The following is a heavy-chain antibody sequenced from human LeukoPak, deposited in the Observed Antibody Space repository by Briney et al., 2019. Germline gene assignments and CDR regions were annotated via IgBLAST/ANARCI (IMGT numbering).Heavy chain of an antibody. CDR1: GFTFSRHW. CDR3: AKCSVTCYANAFYI. V-gene: IGHV3-7*05. CDR2: TNLDGGAE. J-gene: IGHJ3*02. Sequence: GGSLRLSCAASGFTFSRHWMSWVRQAPGKGLEWVANTNLDGGAEYVDSVKGRFTISRDNSKNTLYLEMNSLRGEDTAVYYCAKCSVTCYANAFYIWGQGTMVTVSS. D-gene: IGHD2-2*01.